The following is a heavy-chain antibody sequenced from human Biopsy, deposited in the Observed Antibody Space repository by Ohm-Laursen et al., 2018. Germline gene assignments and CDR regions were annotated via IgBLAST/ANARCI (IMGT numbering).Heavy chain of an antibody. V-gene: IGHV4-59*01. D-gene: IGHD7-27*01. CDR3: ARLTGDPSY. CDR1: GDSIKSYY. Sequence: TLSLTCSVSGDSIKSYYWNWIRQSPGKGLEWIGFTYYTGHTNYNPSLKSRATISVDTSKNQFSLKVISVTAADTAVYYCARLTGDPSYWGQGILVTVSS. J-gene: IGHJ4*02. CDR2: TYYTGHT.